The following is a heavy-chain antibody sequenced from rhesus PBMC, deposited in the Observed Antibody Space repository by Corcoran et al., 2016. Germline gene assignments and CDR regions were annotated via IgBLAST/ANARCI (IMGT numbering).Heavy chain of an antibody. CDR3: ARGDY. Sequence: QLQLPESGPGLVKPSETLSVTCAVSGGSISSRYWSWLRQAPGKGLEWIGYVYGSGSSTNYNPSLKSRVTLSVDPSKNQLSLKLSSVTAADTAVYYCARGDYWGQGVLVTVSS. CDR2: VYGSGSST. CDR1: GGSISSRY. J-gene: IGHJ4*01. V-gene: IGHV4-169*01.